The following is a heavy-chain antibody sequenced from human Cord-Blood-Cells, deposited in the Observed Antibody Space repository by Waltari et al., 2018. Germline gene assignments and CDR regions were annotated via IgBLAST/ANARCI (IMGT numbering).Heavy chain of an antibody. CDR3: ARVFWAARDAFDI. J-gene: IGHJ3*02. CDR1: GFTFSSYR. Sequence: EVQLVESGGGLVQPGGSLRLSCAASGFTFSSYRMSWVRQAPGKGLEWVANIKQDGSEKYYVDSVKGRFTISRDNAKNSLYLQMNSLRAEDTAVYYCARVFWAARDAFDIWGQGTMVTVSS. D-gene: IGHD6-6*01. V-gene: IGHV3-7*01. CDR2: IKQDGSEK.